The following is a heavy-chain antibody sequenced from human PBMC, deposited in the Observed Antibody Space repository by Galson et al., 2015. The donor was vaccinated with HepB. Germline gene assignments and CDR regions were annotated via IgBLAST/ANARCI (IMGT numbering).Heavy chain of an antibody. Sequence: QSGAEVKKPGESLKISCKGPAYSFSTYWIGWVRQMPGRGLKWVAIIYPENSDTRYSQSLQGRVTISADKSTSTAYLQWSSLKASDTAMYYCARRTYQIHQDFNWFDPWGQGTLVTVSS. V-gene: IGHV5-51*03. D-gene: IGHD2-2*01. CDR2: IYPENSDT. CDR1: AYSFSTYW. CDR3: ARRTYQIHQDFNWFDP. J-gene: IGHJ5*02.